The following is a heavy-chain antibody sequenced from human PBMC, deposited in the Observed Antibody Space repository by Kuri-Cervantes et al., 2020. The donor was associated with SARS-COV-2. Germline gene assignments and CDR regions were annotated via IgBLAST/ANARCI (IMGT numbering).Heavy chain of an antibody. CDR2: ISGSGGST. Sequence: GESLKISCAASGFTVSSNYMSWVRQAPGKGLEWVSAISGSGGSTYYADSVKGRFTISRDNSKNTLYLQMNSLKTEDTAVYYCTTDDYGDYWGQGTLVTVSS. CDR1: GFTVSSNY. J-gene: IGHJ4*02. V-gene: IGHV3-23*01. D-gene: IGHD1-14*01. CDR3: TTDDYGDY.